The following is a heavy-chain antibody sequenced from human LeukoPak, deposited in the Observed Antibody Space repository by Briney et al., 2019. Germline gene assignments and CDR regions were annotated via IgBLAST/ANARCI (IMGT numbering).Heavy chain of an antibody. Sequence: PGGSLRLSCAASGFTFSSYGMHWVRQAPGKGLEWVAVISYDGSNKYYADSVKGRFTISRDNSKNTLYLQMNSLRAEDTAVYYCAKDVRTYYYASGGWGQGTLVTVSS. CDR1: GFTFSSYG. D-gene: IGHD3-10*01. V-gene: IGHV3-30*18. J-gene: IGHJ4*02. CDR3: AKDVRTYYYASGG. CDR2: ISYDGSNK.